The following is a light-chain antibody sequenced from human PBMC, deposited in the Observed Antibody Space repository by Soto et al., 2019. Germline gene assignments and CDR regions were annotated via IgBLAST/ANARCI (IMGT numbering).Light chain of an antibody. V-gene: IGKV3-20*01. CDR1: QSVSSNY. Sequence: ESVLTQSPGTLSLSPGERATLSCRASQSVSSNYLAWYQQKPGQAPRLLIYGASTRATGIPDRFSGSGSGTDFTLTISRLEPEDSAVYYCQQYGSSLRTFGQGTKVDIK. CDR3: QQYGSSLRT. J-gene: IGKJ1*01. CDR2: GAS.